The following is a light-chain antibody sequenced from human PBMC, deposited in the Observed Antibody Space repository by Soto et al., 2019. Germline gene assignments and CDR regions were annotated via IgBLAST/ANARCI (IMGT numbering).Light chain of an antibody. CDR1: QSISSY. J-gene: IGKJ4*01. Sequence: DIQMTQSPSSLSASVGDRVTITCRASQSISSYLNWYQQKPGKAPKLLIYAASSLQSGVPSRFSGSGSGTHITLTISSQQPEDYATYYSQQSYSTPLTFGGGTKVEIK. CDR3: QQSYSTPLT. CDR2: AAS. V-gene: IGKV1-39*01.